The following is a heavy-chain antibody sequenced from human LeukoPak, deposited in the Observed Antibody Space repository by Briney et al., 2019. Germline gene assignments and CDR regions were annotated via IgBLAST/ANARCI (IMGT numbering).Heavy chain of an antibody. V-gene: IGHV1-18*01. Sequence: ASVKVSCKASGYTFTSYGISWVRQAPGQGLEWMGWISAYNGNTNYAQKLQGRVTMTTDTSTSTAYMELRSLRSDDTAVYYCARDLHKYYYDSSGYFDYWGQGTLVTVSS. D-gene: IGHD3-22*01. J-gene: IGHJ4*02. CDR1: GYTFTSYG. CDR3: ARDLHKYYYDSSGYFDY. CDR2: ISAYNGNT.